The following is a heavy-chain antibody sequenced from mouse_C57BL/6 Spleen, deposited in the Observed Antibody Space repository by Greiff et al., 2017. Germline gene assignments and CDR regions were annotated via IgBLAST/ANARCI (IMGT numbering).Heavy chain of an antibody. CDR1: GYTFTDYY. D-gene: IGHD1-1*01. Sequence: QVQLKESGPELVKPGASVKISCKASGYTFTDYYIHWVKQRPGQGLEWIGWIFPGSGSTYYNEKFKGKATLTVDKSSSTAYMLLSSLTSEDSAVYFCAREGYGSSYGYFDVWGTGTTVTVSS. J-gene: IGHJ1*03. CDR3: AREGYGSSYGYFDV. CDR2: IFPGSGST. V-gene: IGHV1-75*01.